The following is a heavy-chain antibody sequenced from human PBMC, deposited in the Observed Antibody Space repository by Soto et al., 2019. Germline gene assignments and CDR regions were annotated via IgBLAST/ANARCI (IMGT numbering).Heavy chain of an antibody. CDR1: GFTFSNYG. Sequence: EMKLVESGGGLVKPGGSLRLSCAASGFTFSNYGMNWARQSPGKGLEWVSSISGGGEYVGYADSLKGRLTISRDNAKKSLYLQLNSLTADDPAVYYCATDGAAGAAMGVWGQGTTVTVSS. CDR2: ISGGGEYV. V-gene: IGHV3-21*02. J-gene: IGHJ6*02. D-gene: IGHD6-13*01. CDR3: ATDGAAGAAMGV.